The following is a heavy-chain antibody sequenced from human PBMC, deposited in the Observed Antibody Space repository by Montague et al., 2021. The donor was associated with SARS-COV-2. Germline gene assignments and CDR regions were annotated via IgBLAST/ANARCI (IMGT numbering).Heavy chain of an antibody. Sequence: AISGDSVSSNSGAWNWLRQSPPRGLEWLGRTYYRSKWYYNYGVSVESRITVNADTSKNQVFLQLNSVTPEDTAVYFCARGLPAGPNFGMDVWGQGTTVTVSS. CDR1: GDSVSSNSGA. CDR3: ARGLPAGPNFGMDV. J-gene: IGHJ6*02. CDR2: TYYRSKWYY. D-gene: IGHD2-2*01. V-gene: IGHV6-1*01.